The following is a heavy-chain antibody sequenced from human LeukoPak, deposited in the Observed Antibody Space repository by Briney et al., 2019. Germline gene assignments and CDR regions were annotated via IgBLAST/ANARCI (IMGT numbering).Heavy chain of an antibody. CDR2: ISGSGGST. J-gene: IGHJ4*02. V-gene: IGHV3-23*01. CDR1: GFTFSSYA. CDR3: AKHLLGCGAPFDY. Sequence: GGSLRLSCAASGFTFSSYAMSSVPQAPGNGLEWVSAISGSGGSTSYAASVKGRSTISRDNSKNTLYLQMNSLRAEDTAVYYCAKHLLGCGAPFDYWGQGTLVTVSS. D-gene: IGHD2-15*01.